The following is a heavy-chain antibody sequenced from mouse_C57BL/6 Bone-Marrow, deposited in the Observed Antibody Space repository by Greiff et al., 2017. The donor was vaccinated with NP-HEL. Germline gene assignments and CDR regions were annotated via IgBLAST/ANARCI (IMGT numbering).Heavy chain of an antibody. D-gene: IGHD4-1*01. CDR1: GFNIKDDY. J-gene: IGHJ2*01. CDR3: TANLCFDY. V-gene: IGHV14-4*01. Sequence: VQLQQSGAELVRPGASVKLSCTASGFNIKDDYMHWVKQRPEQGLEWIGWIDPENGDTEYASKFQGKATITADTSSNTAYLQLSSLTSEDTAVYYCTANLCFDYWGQGTTLTVSS. CDR2: IDPENGDT.